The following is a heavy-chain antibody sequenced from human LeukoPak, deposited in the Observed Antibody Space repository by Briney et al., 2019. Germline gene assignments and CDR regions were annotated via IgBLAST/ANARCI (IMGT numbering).Heavy chain of an antibody. V-gene: IGHV4-59*01. J-gene: IGHJ5*02. CDR1: GGSISSYY. CDR2: IYYSGST. D-gene: IGHD2-2*01. CDR3: ARGYCSSTSCYERYNWFDP. Sequence: KPSEPLSLTCTVSGGSISSYYWSWIRQPPGKGLEWIGYIYYSGSTNYNPSLKSRVTISVDTSKNQFSLKLSSVTAADTAVYYCARGYCSSTSCYERYNWFDPWGQGTLVTASS.